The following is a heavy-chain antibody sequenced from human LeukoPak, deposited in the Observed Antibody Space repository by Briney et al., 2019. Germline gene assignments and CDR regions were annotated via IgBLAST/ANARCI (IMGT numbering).Heavy chain of an antibody. Sequence: HPGGSLRLSCSVSGFIFRDFSMSWVRQAPGKGLEWVAKMNEYGSEIFYVDSVKGRFTISRDNGKNSLYLQMSRLRAEDTAVYYCARPRGCGSSRCNNFDYWGQGTLVTVSS. CDR1: GFIFRDFS. CDR3: ARPRGCGSSRCNNFDY. V-gene: IGHV3-7*01. CDR2: MNEYGSEI. D-gene: IGHD2-2*01. J-gene: IGHJ4*02.